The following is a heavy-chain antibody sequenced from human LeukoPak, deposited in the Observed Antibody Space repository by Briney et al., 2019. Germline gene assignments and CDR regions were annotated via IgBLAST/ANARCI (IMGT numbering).Heavy chain of an antibody. J-gene: IGHJ4*02. CDR3: ARGGVWELLNALCY. Sequence: GRSLRLSCAASGFTFSSYAMHWVRQAPGKGLEWVAVISYDGSNKYYADSVKGRFTISRDNSKNTLYLQMNSLRAEDTAVYYCARGGVWELLNALCYWGQGSLVTVSS. V-gene: IGHV3-30-3*01. CDR1: GFTFSSYA. D-gene: IGHD1-26*01. CDR2: ISYDGSNK.